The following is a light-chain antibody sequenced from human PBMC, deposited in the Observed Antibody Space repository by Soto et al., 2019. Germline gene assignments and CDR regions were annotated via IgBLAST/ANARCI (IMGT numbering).Light chain of an antibody. J-gene: IGLJ2*01. Sequence: QSVLTQPASVSGSPGQSITISCTGTSSDIGGYNYVSWYQQHPGKAPKLMIYDVSNRPSGVSNRFSASKSGNTASLTISGLQAEDEADYFCTSYSSSTTHVVFGGGTKLTFL. V-gene: IGLV2-14*03. CDR2: DVS. CDR1: SSDIGGYNY. CDR3: TSYSSSTTHVV.